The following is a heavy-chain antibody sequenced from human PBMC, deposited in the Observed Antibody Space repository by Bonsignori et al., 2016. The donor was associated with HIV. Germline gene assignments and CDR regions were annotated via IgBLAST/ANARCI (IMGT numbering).Heavy chain of an antibody. V-gene: IGHV1-2*02. CDR2: INPNSGGT. CDR3: ASSFEGIAAAGDPSIDY. CDR1: GYTFTGYY. J-gene: IGHJ4*02. Sequence: ASVKVSCKASGYTFTGYYMHWVRQAPGQGLEWMGWINPNSGGTNYAQKFQGRVTMTRDTSISTAYMELSRLRSDDTAVYYCASSFEGIAAAGDPSIDYWGQGTLVTVSS. D-gene: IGHD6-13*01.